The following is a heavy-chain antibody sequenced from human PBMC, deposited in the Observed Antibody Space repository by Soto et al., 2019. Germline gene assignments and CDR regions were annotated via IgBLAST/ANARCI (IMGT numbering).Heavy chain of an antibody. CDR2: IKQDGSEK. Sequence: GGSLRLSCAASGFTFSSYWMSWVRQAPGKGLEWVANIKQDGSEKYYVDSVKGRFTISRDNAKNSLYLQMNSLRAEDTAVYYCARDPRGRYYDSSGSFSYYYYGMDVWGQGTTVTVSS. V-gene: IGHV3-7*05. CDR3: ARDPRGRYYDSSGSFSYYYYGMDV. J-gene: IGHJ6*02. D-gene: IGHD3-22*01. CDR1: GFTFSSYW.